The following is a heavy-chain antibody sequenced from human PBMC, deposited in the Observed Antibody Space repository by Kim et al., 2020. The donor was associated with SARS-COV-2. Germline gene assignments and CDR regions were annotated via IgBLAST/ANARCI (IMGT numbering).Heavy chain of an antibody. D-gene: IGHD3-10*01. CDR2: I. CDR3: TKDKRPGGADY. V-gene: IGHV3-9*01. J-gene: IGHJ4*02. Sequence: IGYADSVKGRFSSAIDNAKNSVYLQMNSLRAEDTALYYCTKDKRPGGADYWGRGTLVTVSS.